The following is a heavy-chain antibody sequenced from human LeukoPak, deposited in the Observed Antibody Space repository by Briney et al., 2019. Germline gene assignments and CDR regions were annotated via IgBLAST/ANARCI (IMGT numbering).Heavy chain of an antibody. D-gene: IGHD6-6*01. V-gene: IGHV7-4-1*02. Sequence: GASVEVSCKASGYTFTSYAMNWVRQAPGQGLEWMGWINTNTGNPTYAQGFTGRFVFSLDTSVSTAYLQISSLKAEDTAVYYCARWLAYSSSSFRVRWFDPWGQGTLVTVSS. CDR3: ARWLAYSSSSFRVRWFDP. CDR1: GYTFTSYA. J-gene: IGHJ5*02. CDR2: INTNTGNP.